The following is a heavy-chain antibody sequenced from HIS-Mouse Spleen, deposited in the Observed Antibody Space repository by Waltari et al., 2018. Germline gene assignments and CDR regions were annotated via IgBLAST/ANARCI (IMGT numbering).Heavy chain of an antibody. CDR3: ARDPYSSSHHFDY. D-gene: IGHD6-6*01. CDR2: IYHSGST. J-gene: IGHJ4*02. V-gene: IGHV4-38-2*02. CDR1: GYSISSGYY. Sequence: QVQLQESGPGLVKPSETLSLTCPVSGYSISSGYYWGWTRQPPGKGLEWIGSIYHSGSTYYNPSLKSRVTISVDTSKNQFSLKLSSVTAADTAVYYCARDPYSSSHHFDYWGQGTLVTVSS.